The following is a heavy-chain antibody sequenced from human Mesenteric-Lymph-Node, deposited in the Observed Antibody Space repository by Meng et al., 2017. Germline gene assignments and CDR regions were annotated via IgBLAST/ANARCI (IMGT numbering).Heavy chain of an antibody. CDR1: GFTFSSYA. CDR3: HENGFYYDSSGYYNNWFDP. J-gene: IGHJ5*02. D-gene: IGHD3-22*01. CDR2: ISGSGGST. Sequence: GGSLRLSCAASGFTFSSYAMSWVRQAPGKGLEWVSAISGSGGSTYYADSVKGRFTISRDNSKNTLYLQMNSLRAEDTAVYSLHENGFYYDSSGYYNNWFDPWGQGTLVTVSS. V-gene: IGHV3-23*01.